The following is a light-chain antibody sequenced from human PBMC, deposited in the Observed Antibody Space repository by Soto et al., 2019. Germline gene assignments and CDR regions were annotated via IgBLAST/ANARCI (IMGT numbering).Light chain of an antibody. CDR3: SSFTTSTSYV. J-gene: IGLJ1*01. V-gene: IGLV2-14*03. CDR1: SSDVGAYDY. CDR2: DVS. Sequence: QSVLTQPASVSGSPGQSITISCTGTSSDVGAYDYVSWYHPHPGEVPKLMIFDVSDRPSGVSNRFSGSKSGNTASLTISGLQAEDEADYYCSSFTTSTSYVFGTGTKLTVL.